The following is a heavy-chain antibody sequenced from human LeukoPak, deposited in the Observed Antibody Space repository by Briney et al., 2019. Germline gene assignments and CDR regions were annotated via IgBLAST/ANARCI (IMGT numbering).Heavy chain of an antibody. CDR2: IWSDGTNK. CDR1: GFTFRGYG. J-gene: IGHJ4*02. CDR3: APLAAVAGFDS. Sequence: GGSLRLSCAASGFTFRGYGIHWVRQAPGKGLEWVAFIWSDGTNKYYADSVKGRFTISRDNSKNTLYLQMNDLRAEDTAVYFCAPLAAVAGFDSWGQGTLVTVSS. V-gene: IGHV3-30*02. D-gene: IGHD6-19*01.